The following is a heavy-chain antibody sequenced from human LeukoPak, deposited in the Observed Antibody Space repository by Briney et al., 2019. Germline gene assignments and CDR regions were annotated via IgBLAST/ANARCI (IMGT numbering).Heavy chain of an antibody. Sequence: PGGSLRLSCAASGFTFSGYWMSWVSQAPGKGLEWVANIKQDGSEKYYVDCVKGRFTISRDNAKNSLYLQMNSLRAEDTSVYYCATVYIYGSPTSYFDYWGQGTLVTVSS. CDR1: GFTFSGYW. CDR2: IKQDGSEK. D-gene: IGHD5-18*01. V-gene: IGHV3-7*01. J-gene: IGHJ4*02. CDR3: ATVYIYGSPTSYFDY.